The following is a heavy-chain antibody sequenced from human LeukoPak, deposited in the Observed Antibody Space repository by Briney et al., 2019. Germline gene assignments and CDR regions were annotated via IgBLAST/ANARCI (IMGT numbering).Heavy chain of an antibody. CDR2: VSGSGDST. D-gene: IGHD6-19*01. J-gene: IGHJ5*02. V-gene: IGHV3-23*01. Sequence: GGSLRLSCAASGFTFSNCAMGWVRQAPGKGLEWVSGVSGSGDSTYYADSVKGRFTISRDNSNNTLFLLMNSLRAEDTAVYYCAKYMSSGSWGQGTLVTVSS. CDR1: GFTFSNCA. CDR3: AKYMSSGS.